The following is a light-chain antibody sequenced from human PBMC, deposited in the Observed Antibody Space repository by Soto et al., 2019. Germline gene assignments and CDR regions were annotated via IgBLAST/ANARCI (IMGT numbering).Light chain of an antibody. Sequence: QAVVTQEPSLTVSPGGTVTLTCGSSTGAVTSGHYPYWFQQKPGQAPTTLIYDTSKKHSWTPARFLGSLLGGKAALTLSGAQPEDEADYYCLLHYSDSLAFGGGTKLTVL. J-gene: IGLJ2*01. CDR1: TGAVTSGHY. CDR3: LLHYSDSLA. CDR2: DTS. V-gene: IGLV7-46*01.